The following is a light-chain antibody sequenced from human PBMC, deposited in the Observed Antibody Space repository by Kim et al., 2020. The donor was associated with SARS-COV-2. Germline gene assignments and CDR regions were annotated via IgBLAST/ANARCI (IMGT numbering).Light chain of an antibody. J-gene: IGKJ2*01. CDR2: GAS. CDR1: QSVSSN. V-gene: IGKV3-15*01. CDR3: QQYNKWPS. Sequence: EIVMTQSPATLSVSPGERATLSCRASQSVSSNLAWYQQKPGRAPRLVMYGASTRATGVPARFSGSGSGTEFTLTISSLQSEDFAVYYCQQYNKWPSFGQGTKLEI.